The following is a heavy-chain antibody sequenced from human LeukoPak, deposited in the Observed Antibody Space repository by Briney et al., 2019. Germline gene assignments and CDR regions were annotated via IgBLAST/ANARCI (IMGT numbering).Heavy chain of an antibody. CDR1: GFTFDDYA. D-gene: IGHD6-13*01. J-gene: IGHJ4*02. V-gene: IGHV3-9*01. CDR3: ARIGAAAAKGEFDY. Sequence: GGSLRLSCAASGFTFDDYAMHWVRHAPGKGLEWVSGISWNSGSIGYADSVKGRFTISRDGADNSLYLQMSSLRAGDTAVYFCARIGAAAAKGEFDYWGQGTLVTVSS. CDR2: ISWNSGSI.